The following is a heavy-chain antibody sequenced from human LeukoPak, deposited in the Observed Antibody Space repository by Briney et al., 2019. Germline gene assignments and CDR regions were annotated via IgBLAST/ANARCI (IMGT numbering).Heavy chain of an antibody. CDR1: GFTFSSYS. CDR2: ISSSSSYI. V-gene: IGHV3-21*01. J-gene: IGHJ4*02. Sequence: GGSLRLSCAASGFTFSSYSMNWVRQAPGKGLEWVSSISSSSSYIYYADSVKGRFTISRDNAKNSLYLQMNSLRAEDTAVYYCASNQEYYYDSSGFVLHYWGQGTLVTVSS. CDR3: ASNQEYYYDSSGFVLHY. D-gene: IGHD3-22*01.